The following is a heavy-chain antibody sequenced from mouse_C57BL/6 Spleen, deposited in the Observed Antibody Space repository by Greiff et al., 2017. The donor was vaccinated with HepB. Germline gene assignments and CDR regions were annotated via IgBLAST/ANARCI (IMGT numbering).Heavy chain of an antibody. Sequence: EVMLVESEGGLVQPGSSMKLSCTASGFTFSDYYMAWVRQVPEKGLEWVANINYDGSSTYYLDSLKSRFIISRDNAKNILYLQMSSLKSEDTATYDWAREGLRRYFDVWGTGTTVTVSS. CDR1: GFTFSDYY. J-gene: IGHJ1*03. CDR2: INYDGSST. CDR3: AREGLRRYFDV. V-gene: IGHV5-16*01.